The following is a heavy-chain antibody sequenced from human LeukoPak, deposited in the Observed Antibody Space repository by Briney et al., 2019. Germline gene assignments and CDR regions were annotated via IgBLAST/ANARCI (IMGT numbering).Heavy chain of an antibody. Sequence: SETLSLTCTVSGGSISSSSYYWGWIRQPPGKGLEWIGSIYYSGSTYYNPSLKSRVTISVDTSKNQFSLKLSSVTAADTAVYYCARRVRGYSYGVFDYWGQGTLVTVSS. CDR3: ARRVRGYSYGVFDY. J-gene: IGHJ4*02. D-gene: IGHD5-18*01. CDR2: IYYSGST. V-gene: IGHV4-39*07. CDR1: GGSISSSSYY.